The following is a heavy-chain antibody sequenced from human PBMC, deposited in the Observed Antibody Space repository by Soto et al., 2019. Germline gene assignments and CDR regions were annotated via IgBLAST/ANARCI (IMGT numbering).Heavy chain of an antibody. V-gene: IGHV4-59*01. CDR1: GGSISSYY. D-gene: IGHD1-26*01. CDR3: ARESRGVGATGFDY. J-gene: IGHJ4*02. Sequence: QVQLQESGPGLVKPSETLSLTCTVSGGSISSYYWSWIRQPPGKGLEWIGYIYYSGSTNYNPSLKSRVTISVDTSKTQFSLKLSSVTAADTAVYYCARESRGVGATGFDYWGQGTLVTVSS. CDR2: IYYSGST.